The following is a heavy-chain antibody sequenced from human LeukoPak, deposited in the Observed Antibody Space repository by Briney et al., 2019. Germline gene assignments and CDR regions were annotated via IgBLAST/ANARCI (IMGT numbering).Heavy chain of an antibody. J-gene: IGHJ4*02. CDR1: GGSISTYY. V-gene: IGHV4-4*07. CDR2: MYSSGST. CDR3: ARASGGNSHFDY. D-gene: IGHD4-23*01. Sequence: SETLSLTCTVSGGSISTYYWGWIRQPAGKGLEWIGRMYSSGSTEYNPSLKSRVTMSVDTSKNQFSLNLSSVTAADTAVYYCARASGGNSHFDYWGQGTLVTVSS.